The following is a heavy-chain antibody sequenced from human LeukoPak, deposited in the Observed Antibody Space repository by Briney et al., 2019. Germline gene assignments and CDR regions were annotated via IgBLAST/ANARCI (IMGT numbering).Heavy chain of an antibody. CDR1: GGSISSYY. J-gene: IGHJ3*02. V-gene: IGHV4-4*07. CDR2: IYTSEST. D-gene: IGHD3-3*01. CDR3: ARDSAPTYYDFWSGSKLYAFDI. Sequence: PSETLSLTCTVSGGSISSYYWSWIRQPAGKGLEWIGRIYTSESTNYNPSLKSRVTISVDTSKNQFSLELSSVTAADTAVYYCARDSAPTYYDFWSGSKLYAFDIWGQGTMVTVSS.